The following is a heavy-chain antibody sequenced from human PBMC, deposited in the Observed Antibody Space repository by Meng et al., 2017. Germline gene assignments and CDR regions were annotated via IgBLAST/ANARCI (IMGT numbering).Heavy chain of an antibody. J-gene: IGHJ4*02. Sequence: QLQLQESGSGLVKPSQTLSLTCSVSGGSISSGGYSWSWIRQPPGKSLEWIGYIYHSGSTYYNPSLKSRVTISVERSKNQFSLKLSSVTAADTAVYYCARDGGSYDSSGYYYWGQGTLVTVSS. CDR2: IYHSGST. V-gene: IGHV4-30-2*01. CDR3: ARDGGSYDSSGYYY. CDR1: GGSISSGGYS. D-gene: IGHD3-22*01.